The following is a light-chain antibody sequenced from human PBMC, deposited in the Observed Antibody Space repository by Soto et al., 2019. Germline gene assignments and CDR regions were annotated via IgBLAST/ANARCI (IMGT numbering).Light chain of an antibody. V-gene: IGKV3-20*01. Sequence: EIVLTQSPGTLSWSPGERATLSCRASRSVSSGYLAWYQQKPGQAPRLLIYGASSRATGIPDRFSGSGSGTDFTLTISRLEPEDFAVYYCQQYDSSPKTFGQGTKVEIK. CDR3: QQYDSSPKT. CDR2: GAS. J-gene: IGKJ1*01. CDR1: RSVSSGY.